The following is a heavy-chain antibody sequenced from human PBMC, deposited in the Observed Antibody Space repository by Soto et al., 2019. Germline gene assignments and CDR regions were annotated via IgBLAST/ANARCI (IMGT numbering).Heavy chain of an antibody. J-gene: IGHJ3*02. CDR2: IKSKTDGGTT. Sequence: GGSLRLSCAASGFTFSNAWMNWVRQAPGKGLEWVGRIKSKTDGGTTDYAAPVKGRFTISRDDSKNTLYLQMNSLKTEDTAVYYCTTRRREYYDFGWEAFDIWGQGTMVTVSS. D-gene: IGHD3-3*01. CDR3: TTRRREYYDFGWEAFDI. V-gene: IGHV3-15*07. CDR1: GFTFSNAW.